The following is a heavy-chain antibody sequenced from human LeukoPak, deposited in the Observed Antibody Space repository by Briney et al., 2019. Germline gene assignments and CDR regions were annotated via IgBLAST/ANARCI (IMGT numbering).Heavy chain of an antibody. CDR3: AREQIIDDYGDYDGWFDP. V-gene: IGHV4-4*07. CDR2: IYTSGST. J-gene: IGHJ5*02. D-gene: IGHD4-17*01. Sequence: PSETLSLTCTVSGGSISSYYWSWIRQPAGKGLEWIGRIYTSGSTNYNPSLKSRATMSVDTSKNQFSLKLSSVTAADTAVYYCAREQIIDDYGDYDGWFDPWGQGTLVTVSS. CDR1: GGSISSYY.